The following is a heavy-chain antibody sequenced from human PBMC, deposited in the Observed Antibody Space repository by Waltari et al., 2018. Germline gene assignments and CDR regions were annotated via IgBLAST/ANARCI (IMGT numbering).Heavy chain of an antibody. Sequence: QVQLVQSGAEVKKPGSSVKVSCKASGGTFSSYAISWVRQAPGQGLEWMGGIIPIFGTANYAQKFQGRGTITTDESTSTAYMELSSLRSEDTAVYYCASSVGDYYGSGSEGDFDYWGQGTLVTVSS. CDR2: IIPIFGTA. V-gene: IGHV1-69*05. J-gene: IGHJ4*02. D-gene: IGHD3-10*01. CDR1: GGTFSSYA. CDR3: ASSVGDYYGSGSEGDFDY.